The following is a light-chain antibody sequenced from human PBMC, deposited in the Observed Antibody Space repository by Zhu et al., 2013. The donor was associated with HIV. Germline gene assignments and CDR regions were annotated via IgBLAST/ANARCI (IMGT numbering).Light chain of an antibody. Sequence: QSALTQPASVSGSPGQSITVSCTGSNTDIGSYNLVSWYQKYPGKAPKLLIYDVSERPSGVPHRFSGSKSGNTASLTISGLQAEDEADYYCCSYAGKYTYVFGTGTQVTFL. J-gene: IGLJ1*01. CDR3: CSYAGKYTYV. V-gene: IGLV2-23*02. CDR1: NTDIGSYNL. CDR2: DVS.